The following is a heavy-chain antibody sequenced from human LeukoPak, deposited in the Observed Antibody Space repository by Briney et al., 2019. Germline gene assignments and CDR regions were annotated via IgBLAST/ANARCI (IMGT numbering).Heavy chain of an antibody. CDR1: RFSFSAYP. CDR2: ISASGDVT. J-gene: IGHJ3*02. CDR3: AKSLLTTASGTGRAFDI. Sequence: GGSLRLSCEASRFSFSAYPMGWVRRAPGKGLEWVSGISASGDVTFHADPLKGRFTISRDNSKNTLYLQMDSLRAEDTAKYYCAKSLLTTASGTGRAFDIWGQGTVVTVSA. V-gene: IGHV3-23*01. D-gene: IGHD1-26*01.